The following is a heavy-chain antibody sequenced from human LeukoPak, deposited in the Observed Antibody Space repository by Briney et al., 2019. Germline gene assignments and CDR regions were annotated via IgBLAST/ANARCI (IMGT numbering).Heavy chain of an antibody. CDR2: ISGSGGST. CDR3: ARGARGSGTASDY. D-gene: IGHD3-10*01. CDR1: GFTFRSYA. V-gene: IGHV3-23*01. Sequence: GSLRLSCAASGFTFRSYAMSWVRQAPGKGLEWVSGISGSGGSTYYADSVKGQFTISRDNSKNTRYLQMNSLRAEDTAVYYCARGARGSGTASDYWGQGTLVTVSS. J-gene: IGHJ4*02.